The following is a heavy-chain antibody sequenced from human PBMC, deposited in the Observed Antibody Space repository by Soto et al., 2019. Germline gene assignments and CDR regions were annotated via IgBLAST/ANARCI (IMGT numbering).Heavy chain of an antibody. Sequence: LRLSCAASGFTVSSNYMSWVRQAPGKGLEWVSVIYSGGSTYYADSVKGRFTISRDNSKNTLYLQMNSLRAEDTAVYYCARCAIWSGYYFFDYWGQGTLVTVSS. D-gene: IGHD3-3*01. J-gene: IGHJ4*02. CDR3: ARCAIWSGYYFFDY. CDR2: IYSGGST. CDR1: GFTVSSNY. V-gene: IGHV3-53*01.